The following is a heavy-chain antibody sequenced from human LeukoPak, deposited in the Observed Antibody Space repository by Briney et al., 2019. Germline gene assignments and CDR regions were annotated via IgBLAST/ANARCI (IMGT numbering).Heavy chain of an antibody. CDR2: ISSSGSTI. CDR3: ARERVSALDY. J-gene: IGHJ4*02. CDR1: GYTFSGYE. V-gene: IGHV3-48*03. Sequence: PGGSLRLSCAASGYTFSGYEMNWVRQAPGKGLEWVSYISSSGSTIYYADSVKGRFTISRDNAKNSLYLQMNSLRAEDTAVYYCARERVSALDYWGQGALVTVSS.